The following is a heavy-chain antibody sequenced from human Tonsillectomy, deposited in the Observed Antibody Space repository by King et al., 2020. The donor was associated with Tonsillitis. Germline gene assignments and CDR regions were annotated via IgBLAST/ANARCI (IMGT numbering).Heavy chain of an antibody. CDR3: EKDWSPFRSSSGYHYGMDV. CDR1: GFTFSTYG. CDR2: IRYDGSNE. D-gene: IGHD6-6*01. V-gene: IGHV3-30*02. Sequence: VQLVESGGGVVQPGGSLRLSCAASGFTFSTYGMHWVRQAPGKGLEWVAFIRYDGSNENYIDSVKGRFTISRDISKNTLYLQMNSLRADDTAVFYCEKDWSPFRSSSGYHYGMDVWVQGTTVTVSS. J-gene: IGHJ6*02.